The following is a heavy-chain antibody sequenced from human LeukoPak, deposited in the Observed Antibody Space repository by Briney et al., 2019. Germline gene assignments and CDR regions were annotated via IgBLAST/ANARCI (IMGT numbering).Heavy chain of an antibody. Sequence: ASVKVSCKASGYTFTDFYIHWVQQAPGKGLEWMGRVDPEDGYTIYAEKFQGRVTITADTSTDTAYLDLSTLTSDDRAVYYCAAPTASGSYSWGQGILVTVSS. V-gene: IGHV1-69-2*01. CDR2: VDPEDGYT. CDR1: GYTFTDFY. J-gene: IGHJ4*02. D-gene: IGHD1-26*01. CDR3: AAPTASGSYS.